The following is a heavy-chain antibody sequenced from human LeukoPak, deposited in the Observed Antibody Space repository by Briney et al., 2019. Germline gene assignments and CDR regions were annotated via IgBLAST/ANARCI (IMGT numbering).Heavy chain of an antibody. Sequence: QSGGSLRLSCAASGFTFTNFAMHWVRQAPGKGLEWVTVISDDGNNKYFADSVKGRFTISRDNSKNTLYLQMNSLRAEDTAVYYCAKGGPHYGSGSYYAFDYWGRGTLVTVSS. CDR1: GFTFTNFA. V-gene: IGHV3-30*18. D-gene: IGHD3-10*01. CDR2: ISDDGNNK. J-gene: IGHJ4*02. CDR3: AKGGPHYGSGSYYAFDY.